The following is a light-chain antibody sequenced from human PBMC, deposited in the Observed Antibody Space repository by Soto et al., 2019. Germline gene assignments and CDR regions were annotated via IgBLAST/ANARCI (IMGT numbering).Light chain of an antibody. V-gene: IGLV1-47*02. CDR1: SSNIRSNY. CDR2: SND. J-gene: IGLJ2*01. Sequence: QSVLTQPPSASGTPGQRVTISCSGSSSNIRSNYVYWYQQLPGTAPKLLIFSNDQRPSGVPDRFSGSKSGTSASLAISGLRSEDEADYYCSSYTSSSTLLFGGGTKLTVL. CDR3: SSYTSSSTLL.